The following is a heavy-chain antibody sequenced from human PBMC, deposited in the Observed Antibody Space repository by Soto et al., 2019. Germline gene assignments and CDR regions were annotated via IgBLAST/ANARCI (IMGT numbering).Heavy chain of an antibody. CDR2: ISAYNGNA. Sequence: QVQLAQSGYEVKEHGASGTVSFKASGYTFNNYGITWVRQAPGQGLEWIGWISAYNGNANYAQKFQGRVTLTRDTSTSTAYLELRSLRSDDTAVYYCARGTRRFGELSDAFDIWGQGTMVPVSS. D-gene: IGHD3-10*01. CDR1: GYTFNNYG. V-gene: IGHV1-18*01. CDR3: ARGTRRFGELSDAFDI. J-gene: IGHJ3*02.